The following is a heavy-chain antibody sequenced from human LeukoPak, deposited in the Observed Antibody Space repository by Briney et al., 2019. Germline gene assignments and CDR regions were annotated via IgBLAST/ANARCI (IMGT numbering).Heavy chain of an antibody. V-gene: IGHV4-59*01. CDR2: IYYTGST. Sequence: SETLSLTCTVSGGSISSYYWSWIRQPPGKGLEWIGYIYYTGSTDSNASLKSRVTISVDTSKNQFSLKLSSVTAADTAVYYCARGSRSRLGYYYHYMDVWGKGTTVTVSS. D-gene: IGHD6-6*01. CDR1: GGSISSYY. J-gene: IGHJ6*03. CDR3: ARGSRSRLGYYYHYMDV.